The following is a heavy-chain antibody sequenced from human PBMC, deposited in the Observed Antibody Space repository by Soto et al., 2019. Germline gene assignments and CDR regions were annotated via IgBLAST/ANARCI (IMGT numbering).Heavy chain of an antibody. CDR2: INHSGST. J-gene: IGHJ6*02. Sequence: PSETLSLTCAVYGGSLSGYYWSWIRQPPGKGLEWIGEINHSGSTNYNPSLKSRVTISVDTSKNQFSLKLSSVTAADTAVYYCARGRGSGSYRPHYYGMDVWGQGTTVTVSS. D-gene: IGHD1-26*01. V-gene: IGHV4-34*01. CDR3: ARGRGSGSYRPHYYGMDV. CDR1: GGSLSGYY.